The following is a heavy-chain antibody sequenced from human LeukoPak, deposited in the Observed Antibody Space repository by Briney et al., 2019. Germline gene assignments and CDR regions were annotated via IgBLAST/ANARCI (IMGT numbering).Heavy chain of an antibody. CDR1: GYTFTNYG. D-gene: IGHD4-17*01. CDR3: ATEGGWQPTDYGDHVY. CDR2: ISPYNGNS. Sequence: GASVKVSCKASGYTFTNYGITWVRQAPGQGLEWMGWISPYNGNSNYAQKFQGRVTMTTDTSTSTAYMELRNLRSDYTALYYCATEGGWQPTDYGDHVYWGQGTLVTVSS. J-gene: IGHJ4*02. V-gene: IGHV1-18*01.